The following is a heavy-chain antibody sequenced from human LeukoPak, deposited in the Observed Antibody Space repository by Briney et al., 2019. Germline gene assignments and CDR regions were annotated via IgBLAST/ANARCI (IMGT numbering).Heavy chain of an antibody. V-gene: IGHV4-39*07. D-gene: IGHD2-21*02. CDR1: GGSITRTTYH. J-gene: IGHJ4*02. CDR3: ARGGNELTAHLLVY. CDR2: MHYTGSG. Sequence: SETLSLTCSVSGGSITRTTYHWGWIRQPPGKGLEWIGSMHYTGSGNYNPFLKSRVTISLDMSKRQFSLKLRSVTAADTAVYYCARGGNELTAHLLVYWGQGTLVTVSS.